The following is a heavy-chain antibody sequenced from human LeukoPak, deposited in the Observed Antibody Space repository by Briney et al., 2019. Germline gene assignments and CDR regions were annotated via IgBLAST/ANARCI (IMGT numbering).Heavy chain of an antibody. D-gene: IGHD1-26*01. CDR3: ATSGGYYQFDY. CDR2: IYSGGST. Sequence: GGSLRLSRAASGFTVSSNYMNWVRQAPGKGLEWVSVIYSGGSTYYVDSVKGRFTISRDNSKNTLYLQMNSLRADDTAVYYCATSGGYYQFDYWGQGTLVTVSS. CDR1: GFTVSSNY. J-gene: IGHJ4*02. V-gene: IGHV3-53*01.